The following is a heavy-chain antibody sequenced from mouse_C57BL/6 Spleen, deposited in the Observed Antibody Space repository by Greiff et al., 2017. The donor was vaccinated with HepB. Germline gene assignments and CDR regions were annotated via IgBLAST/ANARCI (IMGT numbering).Heavy chain of an antibody. CDR3: ARGRGPPYAMDD. CDR2: IDPSDSYT. Sequence: QVQLQQPGAELVRPGTSVKLSCKASGYTFTSYWMHWVKQRPGQGLEWIGVIDPSDSYTNYNQKFKGKATLTVDTSSSTAYMQLSSLTSEDSAVYYCARGRGPPYAMDDWGQGTSVTVSS. V-gene: IGHV1-59*01. J-gene: IGHJ4*01. CDR1: GYTFTSYW.